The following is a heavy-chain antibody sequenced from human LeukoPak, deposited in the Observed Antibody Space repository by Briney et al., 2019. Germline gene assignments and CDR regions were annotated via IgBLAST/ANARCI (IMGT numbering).Heavy chain of an antibody. D-gene: IGHD3-10*01. Sequence: PGRSLRLSCAASGFTFSSYAMHWVRQAPGKGLEWVSYISSSSSTIYYADSVKGRFTISRDNAKNSLYLQMNSLRAEDTAVYYCARDGLWFGEGAFDIWGQGTMVTVSS. CDR3: ARDGLWFGEGAFDI. CDR1: GFTFSSYA. CDR2: ISSSSSTI. J-gene: IGHJ3*02. V-gene: IGHV3-48*04.